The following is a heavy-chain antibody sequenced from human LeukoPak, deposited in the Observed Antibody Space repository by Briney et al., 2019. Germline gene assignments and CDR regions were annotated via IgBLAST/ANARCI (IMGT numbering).Heavy chain of an antibody. CDR2: ISSSSSYL. D-gene: IGHD6-13*01. Sequence: GGSLRLSCAASGFTFSSYSMNWVRQAPGKGLEWVSSISSSSSYLYYADSVKGRLTISRDNAKNSLYLQMNSLRAEDKAVYYCSREIIVYSSSPYYWFDPWGRGTLVTVSS. CDR1: GFTFSSYS. CDR3: SREIIVYSSSPYYWFDP. V-gene: IGHV3-21*01. J-gene: IGHJ5*02.